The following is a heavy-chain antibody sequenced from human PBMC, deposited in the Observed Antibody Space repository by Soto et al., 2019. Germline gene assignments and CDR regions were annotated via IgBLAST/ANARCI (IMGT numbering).Heavy chain of an antibody. D-gene: IGHD3-9*01. J-gene: IGHJ4*02. V-gene: IGHV1-18*01. CDR1: GYTYESCG. Sequence: AAVSCKDSGYTYESCGMSWVRQAPEQGLEWMGWISAYNGNTNYAQKLQGRVTMTTDTSTSKAYMELRSLRSDDTAVYYCARTQVGNYDILTGYYTYSYYFDYWGQGTLGTVSS. CDR3: ARTQVGNYDILTGYYTYSYYFDY. CDR2: ISAYNGNT.